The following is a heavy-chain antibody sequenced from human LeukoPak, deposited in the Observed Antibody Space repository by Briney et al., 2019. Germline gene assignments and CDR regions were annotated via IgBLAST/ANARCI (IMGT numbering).Heavy chain of an antibody. D-gene: IGHD3-22*01. CDR2: INPNSGGT. J-gene: IGHJ4*02. CDR1: GYTFTGYY. V-gene: IGHV1-2*02. Sequence: GASVKVSCKASGYTFTGYYMHWVRQAPGQGLEWMGWINPNSGGTNYAQKFQGRATMTRDTSISTAYMELSRLRSDDTAVYYCARDIAGYYYDSSGYYRERDYWGQGTLVTVSS. CDR3: ARDIAGYYYDSSGYYRERDY.